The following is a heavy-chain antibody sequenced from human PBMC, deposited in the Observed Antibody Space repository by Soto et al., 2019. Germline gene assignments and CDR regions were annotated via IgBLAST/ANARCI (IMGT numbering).Heavy chain of an antibody. CDR1: GDSISSGNW. D-gene: IGHD1-1*01. CDR3: ARDRYLKY. V-gene: IGHV4-4*02. Sequence: PSETLSLTCAVSGDSISSGNWWTWVRQPPGKGLEWIGEIYDSGSTNYNPSLKSRVTISVDNSKNQFSLKLISVTAADTAIYYCARDRYLKYWGQGILVTVSS. CDR2: IYDSGST. J-gene: IGHJ4*02.